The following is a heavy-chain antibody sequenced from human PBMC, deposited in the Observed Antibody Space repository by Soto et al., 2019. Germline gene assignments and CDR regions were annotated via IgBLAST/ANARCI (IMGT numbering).Heavy chain of an antibody. D-gene: IGHD6-19*01. CDR2: VNADNGST. CDR1: RYTFTSYY. V-gene: IGHV1-3*01. J-gene: IGHJ4*02. CDR3: ASQREVGQWLDRDY. Sequence: ASVKVSCKASRYTFTSYYMHWVRQAPGQGLEWMGRVNADNGSTRYSQKFQDRVTITRDTSASTAYMELSSLGSEDTAVYYCASQREVGQWLDRDYWGQGALVTVSS.